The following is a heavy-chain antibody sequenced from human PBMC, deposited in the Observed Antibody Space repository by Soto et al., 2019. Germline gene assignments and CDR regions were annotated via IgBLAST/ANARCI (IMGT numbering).Heavy chain of an antibody. CDR1: GYNFTTYA. Sequence: QVQLVQSGAEVEKPGASVKVSCKASGYNFTTYAMLWVRQAPGQRPEWMGWINTGNGNTKYSPKFQGRVTITRDTSASTDYMELSSLKSEDTAVYYWARGERLYYYYSGMDVWGHGATVTVS. CDR3: ARGERLYYYYSGMDV. CDR2: INTGNGNT. D-gene: IGHD3-3*01. V-gene: IGHV1-3*04. J-gene: IGHJ6*02.